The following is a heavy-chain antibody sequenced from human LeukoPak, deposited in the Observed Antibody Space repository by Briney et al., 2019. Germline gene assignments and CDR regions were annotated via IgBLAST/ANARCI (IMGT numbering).Heavy chain of an antibody. V-gene: IGHV3-48*04. D-gene: IGHD3-10*01. CDR3: ARAPSGSTFDY. CDR1: GFTFSSYA. CDR2: ISWNSGSI. J-gene: IGHJ4*02. Sequence: PGGSLRLSCAASGFTFSSYAMTWVRQAPGKGLEWVSGISWNSGSIGYADSVKGRFTISRDNAKNSLYLQMNSLRAEDTAVYYCARAPSGSTFDYWGQGTLVTVSS.